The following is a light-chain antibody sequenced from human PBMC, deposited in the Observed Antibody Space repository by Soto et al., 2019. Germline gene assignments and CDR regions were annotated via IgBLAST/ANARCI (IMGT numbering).Light chain of an antibody. CDR1: QSVSSY. CDR2: DAP. V-gene: IGKV3-11*01. Sequence: EIVLTQAAATRSLSRRERTTLCCRATQSVSSYLAWYQQKPGQAPRLLIYDAPNRATGIPARFSGSGSGPAFTLTIRSLEPEDFAVYYCQQRSNWPITFGQGTRLEIK. CDR3: QQRSNWPIT. J-gene: IGKJ5*01.